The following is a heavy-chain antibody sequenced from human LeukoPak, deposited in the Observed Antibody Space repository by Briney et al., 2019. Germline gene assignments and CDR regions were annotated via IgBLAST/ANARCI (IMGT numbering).Heavy chain of an antibody. D-gene: IGHD1/OR15-1a*01. CDR3: AKINNDDDY. CDR2: ISPDGNIE. CDR1: GFTFTTFG. Sequence: GGSLRLSCAASGFTFTTFGIHWVRQAPGKGLEWVAAISPDGNIEYYTDSVKGRFTISRDNSKNMIYLQMNSQRGEDSAVYYCAKINNDDDYWGQGTLVTVSS. J-gene: IGHJ4*02. V-gene: IGHV3-30*18.